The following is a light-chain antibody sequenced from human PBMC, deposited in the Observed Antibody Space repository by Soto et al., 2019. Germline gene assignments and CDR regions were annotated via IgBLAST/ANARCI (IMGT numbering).Light chain of an antibody. CDR3: QQYAGSPRT. Sequence: EIVLTQSPGTLSLSPGERATLSCRASQSVSSYYLAWYQQKPGQAPRLLIYGASSRATGIPDRFSGSGSGTDFTLTINRVEPEDFAVYFCQQYAGSPRTFGQGTKVDIK. CDR1: QSVSSYY. CDR2: GAS. J-gene: IGKJ1*01. V-gene: IGKV3-20*01.